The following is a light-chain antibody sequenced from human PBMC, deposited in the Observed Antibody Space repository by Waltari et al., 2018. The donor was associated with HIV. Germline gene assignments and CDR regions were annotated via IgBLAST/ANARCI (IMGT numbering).Light chain of an antibody. J-gene: IGLJ3*02. CDR2: GNN. V-gene: IGLV1-40*01. CDR1: SSNIGEGYD. Sequence: QSVLTQPPSVSGAPGQRVTISCTGSSSNIGEGYDVPGYQQLPGTAPQLLIYGNNNRPSGVPDRFSGSKSGTSASLAITGLQAEDEADYYCQSYDSSLSWVFGGGTKLTVL. CDR3: QSYDSSLSWV.